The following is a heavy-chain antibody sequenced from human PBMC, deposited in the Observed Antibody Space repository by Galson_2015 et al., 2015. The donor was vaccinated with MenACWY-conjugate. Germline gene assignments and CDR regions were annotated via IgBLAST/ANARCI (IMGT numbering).Heavy chain of an antibody. J-gene: IGHJ5*02. CDR3: ARDSTVTTYGGGWFDP. CDR2: IWYDGSNK. V-gene: IGHV3-33*08. Sequence: SLRLSCAASGFTFSSYGMHWVRQAPGKGLEWVAVIWYDGSNKYYADSVKGRFTISRDNSKNTLYLQMNSLRAEDTAVYYCARDSTVTTYGGGWFDPWGQGTLVTVSS. D-gene: IGHD4-17*01. CDR1: GFTFSSYG.